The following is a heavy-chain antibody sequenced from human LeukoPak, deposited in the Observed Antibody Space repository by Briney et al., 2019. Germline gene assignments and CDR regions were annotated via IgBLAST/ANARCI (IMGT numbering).Heavy chain of an antibody. D-gene: IGHD1-14*01. J-gene: IGHJ5*02. CDR2: IYHSGST. V-gene: IGHV4-38-2*02. CDR1: GYSISSGYY. CDR3: AGLIRPGWFDP. Sequence: TSETLSLTCTVSGYSISSGYYWGWIRQPPGKGLEWIGNIYHSGSTYYNPSLKSRVTISVDTSKNQFSLKLSSVTAADTAVYYCAGLIRPGWFDPWGQGTLVTVSS.